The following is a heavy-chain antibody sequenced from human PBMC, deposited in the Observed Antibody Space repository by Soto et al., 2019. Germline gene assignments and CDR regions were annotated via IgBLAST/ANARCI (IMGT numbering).Heavy chain of an antibody. CDR3: ARDTGSSTVQLIH. V-gene: IGHV3-33*01. D-gene: IGHD4-17*01. CDR2: IWYDGSNK. J-gene: IGHJ4*02. Sequence: GGSLRLSCAASGFTFSSYGMHWVRQAPGKGLEWVAVIWYDGSNKYYADSVKGRFTISRDNSKNTLYLQMNSLRAEDTAVYYCARDTGSSTVQLIHWGQGTLVTVSS. CDR1: GFTFSSYG.